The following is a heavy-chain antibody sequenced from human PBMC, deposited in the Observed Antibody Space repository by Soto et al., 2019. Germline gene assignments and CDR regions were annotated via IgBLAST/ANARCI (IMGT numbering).Heavy chain of an antibody. CDR3: ARVMDVGATVGHLFEP. V-gene: IGHV1-18*01. J-gene: IGHJ5*02. Sequence: ASVKVSCRASGYTFTSYGISWVRQAPGQGLEWMGWISAYNGNTNYAQKLQGRVTMTTDTSTSTAYMELRSLRSGDTAVYYCARVMDVGATVGHLFEPWGQGTLVTVSS. D-gene: IGHD1-26*01. CDR2: ISAYNGNT. CDR1: GYTFTSYG.